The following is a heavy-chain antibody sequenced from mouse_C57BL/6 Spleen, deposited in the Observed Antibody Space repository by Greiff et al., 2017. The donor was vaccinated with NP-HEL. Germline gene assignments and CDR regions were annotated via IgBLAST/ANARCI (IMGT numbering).Heavy chain of an antibody. CDR3: ARSGDYDYFDY. V-gene: IGHV1-82*01. CDR1: GYAFSSSW. Sequence: QVQLKESGPELVKPGASVKISCKASGYAFSSSWMNWVKQRPGKGLEWIGRIYPGDGDTNYNGKFKGKATLTADKSSSTAYMQLSSLTSEDSAVYFCARSGDYDYFDYWGQGTTLTVSS. CDR2: IYPGDGDT. J-gene: IGHJ2*01. D-gene: IGHD2-4*01.